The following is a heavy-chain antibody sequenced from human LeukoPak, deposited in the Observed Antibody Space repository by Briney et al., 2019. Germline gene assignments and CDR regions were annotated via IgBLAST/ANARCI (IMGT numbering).Heavy chain of an antibody. CDR3: TSHAAFDP. CDR2: IKSKNVGGTT. J-gene: IGHJ5*02. Sequence: GGSPRLSCAASGFTFNNAWMNWVRQAPGKGLEWVGRIKSKNVGGTTDYAAPVKGRFTISRDDSKNTVYLQMNSLKIEDTAVYYCTSHAAFDPWGQGTLVTVSS. CDR1: GFTFNNAW. V-gene: IGHV3-15*01.